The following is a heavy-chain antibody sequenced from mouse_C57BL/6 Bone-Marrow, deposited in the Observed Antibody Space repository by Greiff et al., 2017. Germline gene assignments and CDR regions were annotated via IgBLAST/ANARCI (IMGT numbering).Heavy chain of an antibody. J-gene: IGHJ4*01. Sequence: QVQLKQPGAELVKPGASVKMSCKASGYTFTSYWITWVKQRPGQGLEWIGDIYPGSGSTNYNEKFKSKATLTVDTSSSTAYMQLSSLTSEDSAVYYCARRRGPYGSRWYYAMDYWGQGTSVTVSS. V-gene: IGHV1-55*01. D-gene: IGHD1-1*01. CDR1: GYTFTSYW. CDR3: ARRRGPYGSRWYYAMDY. CDR2: IYPGSGST.